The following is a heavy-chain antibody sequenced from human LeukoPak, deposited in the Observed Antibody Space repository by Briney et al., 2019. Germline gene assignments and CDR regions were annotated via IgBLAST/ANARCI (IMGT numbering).Heavy chain of an antibody. CDR1: GYTFTSYY. CDR2: INPSGGST. D-gene: IGHD3-22*01. Sequence: GASVKVSCKASGYTFTSYYMHWVRQAPGQGLEWMGIINPSGGSTSYAQKFQGRVTMTRDTSTSTVYMELSSLRSEDTAVYYCARDYVRNYYYDSSDYDAFDIWGQGTMVTVSS. J-gene: IGHJ3*02. V-gene: IGHV1-46*01. CDR3: ARDYVRNYYYDSSDYDAFDI.